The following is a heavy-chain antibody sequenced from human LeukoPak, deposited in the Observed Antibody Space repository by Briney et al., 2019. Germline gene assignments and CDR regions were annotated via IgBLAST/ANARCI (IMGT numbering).Heavy chain of an antibody. CDR2: INPSGGST. CDR1: GYTFTSYY. J-gene: IGHJ4*02. D-gene: IGHD3-22*01. CDR3: ARGGFTMIVPTTLDYYFDY. Sequence: ASVKVSCKASGYTFTSYYMHWVRQAPGQGLEWMGIINPSGGSTSYAQKFQGRVTMTRDMSTSTVYMELSSLRSEDTAVHYCARGGFTMIVPTTLDYYFDYWGQGTLVTVSS. V-gene: IGHV1-46*01.